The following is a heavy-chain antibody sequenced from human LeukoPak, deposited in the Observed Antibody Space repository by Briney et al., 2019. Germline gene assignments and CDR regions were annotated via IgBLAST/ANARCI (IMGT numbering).Heavy chain of an antibody. Sequence: GGSLRLSCAASGFTFSSYAMHWVRQAPGKGLEWVAVIWYDGSNKYYADSVKGRFTISRDNSKNTLYLQMNSLRAEDTAVYYCARDLRATFYDSSGYYFNYWGQGTLVTVSS. CDR3: ARDLRATFYDSSGYYFNY. V-gene: IGHV3-33*08. D-gene: IGHD3-22*01. CDR1: GFTFSSYA. J-gene: IGHJ4*02. CDR2: IWYDGSNK.